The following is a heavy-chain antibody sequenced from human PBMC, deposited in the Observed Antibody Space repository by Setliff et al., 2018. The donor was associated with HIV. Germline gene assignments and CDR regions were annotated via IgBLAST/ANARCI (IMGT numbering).Heavy chain of an antibody. CDR1: GYTFTDYY. V-gene: IGHV1-69-2*01. Sequence: ASVKVSCKASGYTFTDYYMHWVQQAPGKGLEWMGRVDPEDGETIYAEKFQGRVTITADTSTDTAYMELSSLRSEDTAVYYCVRDGEYLDYYDSSGHPEYYFDYWGQGTLVTVSS. J-gene: IGHJ4*02. D-gene: IGHD3-22*01. CDR3: VRDGEYLDYYDSSGHPEYYFDY. CDR2: VDPEDGET.